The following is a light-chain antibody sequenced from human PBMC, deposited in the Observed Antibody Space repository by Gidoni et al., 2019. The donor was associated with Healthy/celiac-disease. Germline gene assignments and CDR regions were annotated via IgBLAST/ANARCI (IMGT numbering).Light chain of an antibody. J-gene: IGLJ2*01. Sequence: SVLTLPPSASGAPGLRVTISCTGSSSHSGAGYDVHWYQPLPGTAPKLLIYGNSNRPSGVPDRFSGSKSGTSASLTITGLQAEEEADYYCQSYDSSLHVVFCGGTKLTVL. V-gene: IGLV1-40*01. CDR3: QSYDSSLHVV. CDR2: GNS. CDR1: SSHSGAGYD.